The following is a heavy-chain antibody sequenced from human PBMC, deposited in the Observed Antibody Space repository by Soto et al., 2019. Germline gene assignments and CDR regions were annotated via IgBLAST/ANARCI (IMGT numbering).Heavy chain of an antibody. D-gene: IGHD2-2*01. Sequence: GGSLRLSCAASGFTFSSYGMHWVRQAPGKGLEWVAVIWYDGSNKYYADSVKGRFTISRDNSKNTLYLQMNSLRAEDTAVYYCERDGKVHVLLPDAISVFDYWGQGTLVTVSS. CDR2: IWYDGSNK. V-gene: IGHV3-33*01. J-gene: IGHJ4*02. CDR3: ERDGKVHVLLPDAISVFDY. CDR1: GFTFSSYG.